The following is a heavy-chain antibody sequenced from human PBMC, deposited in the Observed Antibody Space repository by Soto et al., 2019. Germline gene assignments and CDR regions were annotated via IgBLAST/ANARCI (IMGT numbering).Heavy chain of an antibody. V-gene: IGHV3-30*18. D-gene: IGHD5-18*01. CDR2: ISSDGSNK. CDR1: GLTFSSYG. CDR3: AKDLSVVGVETGDYVS. Sequence: QVQLVESGGGVVQPGRSLRLSCAASGLTFSSYGMHWVRQAPGKGLEWVAVISSDGSNKYYADSVKGRFTVSRDNFKNTLNLQMNSLSAEHAAVYYFAKDLSVVGVETGDYVSWGKGTLVTVSS. J-gene: IGHJ5*02.